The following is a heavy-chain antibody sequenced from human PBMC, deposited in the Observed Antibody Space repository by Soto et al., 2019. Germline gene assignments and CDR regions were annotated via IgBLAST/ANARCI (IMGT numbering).Heavy chain of an antibody. CDR2: INHSGST. CDR1: GGSFSGYY. J-gene: IGHJ6*02. D-gene: IGHD2-2*01. V-gene: IGHV4-34*01. Sequence: SETLSLTCAVYGGSFSGYYWSWIRQPPGKGLEWIGEINHSGSTNYNPSLKSRVTISVDTSKNQFSLKLSSVTAADTAVYYCARTPQGNIVVVPAAHYYYGMDVWGQGTTVTVSS. CDR3: ARTPQGNIVVVPAAHYYYGMDV.